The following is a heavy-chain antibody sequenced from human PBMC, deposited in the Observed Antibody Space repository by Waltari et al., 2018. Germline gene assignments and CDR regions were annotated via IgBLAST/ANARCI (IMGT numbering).Heavy chain of an antibody. CDR1: EFTFIPYW. Sequence: EVQLVESGGGLVQPGGSLRLSCAVSEFTFIPYWMSWVRQASGGGLEWVANINYDGSEKNYVDSVKGRFTISRDNARNSLYLQMNSLRAEDTAVYYCATYRWLGYWGQGTLVTVSS. CDR3: ATYRWLGY. J-gene: IGHJ4*02. CDR2: INYDGSEK. V-gene: IGHV3-7*03. D-gene: IGHD3-10*01.